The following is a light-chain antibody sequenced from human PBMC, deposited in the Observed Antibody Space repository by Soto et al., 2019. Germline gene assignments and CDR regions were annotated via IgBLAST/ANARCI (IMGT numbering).Light chain of an antibody. V-gene: IGKV3-15*01. J-gene: IGKJ1*01. Sequence: EIVMTQSPATLSLSPGERATLSCRASQNVNRHLAWYQQRPGQAPSLLIYHASIRATGVPARFSAGGSGTDFTLIISSLQSEDFAVSNCQQYDTWPTFGQGAKVEI. CDR1: QNVNRH. CDR3: QQYDTWPT. CDR2: HAS.